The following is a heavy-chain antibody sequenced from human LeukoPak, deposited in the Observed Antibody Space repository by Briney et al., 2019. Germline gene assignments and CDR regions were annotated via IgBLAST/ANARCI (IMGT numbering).Heavy chain of an antibody. CDR1: GFTFSSYG. CDR3: AKETSRGYSYGYDNWIDP. Sequence: GGSLRLSCAASGFTFSSYGMHWVRQAPGKGLEWVAVISYDGSNKYYADSVKGRFTISRDNSKNTLYLQMNSLRAEDTAVYYCAKETSRGYSYGYDNWIDPWGQGTLVTVSS. CDR2: ISYDGSNK. V-gene: IGHV3-30*18. D-gene: IGHD5-18*01. J-gene: IGHJ5*02.